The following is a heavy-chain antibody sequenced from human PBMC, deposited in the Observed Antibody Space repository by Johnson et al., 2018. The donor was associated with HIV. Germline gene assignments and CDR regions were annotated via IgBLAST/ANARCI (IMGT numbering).Heavy chain of an antibody. CDR1: GFTFSSYA. CDR3: TTDGRIPVAHHDAFDV. D-gene: IGHD6-19*01. CDR2: VSDGAGNT. V-gene: IGHV3-23*04. J-gene: IGHJ3*01. Sequence: VQLVESGGGVVQPGRSLRLSCAASGFTFSSYALTWVRQAPGKGLEWVSTVSDGAGNTYYADSVKGRFTISRDNSKNTLYLQMNSLRAEDTAVYYCTTDGRIPVAHHDAFDVWGQGTMVTVSS.